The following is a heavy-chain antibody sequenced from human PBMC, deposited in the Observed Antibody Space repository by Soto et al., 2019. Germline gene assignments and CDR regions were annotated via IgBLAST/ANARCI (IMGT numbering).Heavy chain of an antibody. V-gene: IGHV3-23*01. Sequence: GSLRLSCAASGFTFSSYAMSWVRQAPGKGLEWVSAISGSGGSTYYADSVKGRFTISRDNSKNTLYLQMNSLRAEDTAVYYCAKKALEWLLYDFYYFDYWGQGTLVTVSS. CDR3: AKKALEWLLYDFYYFDY. D-gene: IGHD3-3*01. CDR1: GFTFSSYA. CDR2: ISGSGGST. J-gene: IGHJ4*02.